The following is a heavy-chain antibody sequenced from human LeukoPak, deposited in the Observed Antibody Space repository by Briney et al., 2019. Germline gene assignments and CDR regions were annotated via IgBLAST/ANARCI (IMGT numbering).Heavy chain of an antibody. V-gene: IGHV3-30-3*01. D-gene: IGHD3-22*01. CDR3: ANGETYYDGSGYYYWPRNAFDI. J-gene: IGHJ3*02. Sequence: QAGTSLRLSCAASGFTFSTYTMHWVRQAPGKGLEWVAVISYDGSNKYHADSVKGRFTISRDNSKNTLYLQMNSLRAEDTAVYYCANGETYYDGSGYYYWPRNAFDIWGQGTMVTVSS. CDR1: GFTFSTYT. CDR2: ISYDGSNK.